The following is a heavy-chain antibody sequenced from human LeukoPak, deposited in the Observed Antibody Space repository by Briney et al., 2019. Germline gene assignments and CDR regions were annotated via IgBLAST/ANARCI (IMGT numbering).Heavy chain of an antibody. V-gene: IGHV4-59*01. J-gene: IGHJ3*02. CDR2: IYYSGST. D-gene: IGHD2-2*02. Sequence: SETLSLTCTVSGGSISTYFWNWIRQPPGKGREWIGYIYYSGSTDYNPSLKSRVTISVDTSNNHFSLRLSSVTAADTAVYYCARGLYSSSGYTAFDIWGQGTMVTVSS. CDR1: GGSISTYF. CDR3: ARGLYSSSGYTAFDI.